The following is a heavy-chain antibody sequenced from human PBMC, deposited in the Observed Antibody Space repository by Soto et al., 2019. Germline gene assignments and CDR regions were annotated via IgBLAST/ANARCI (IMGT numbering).Heavy chain of an antibody. CDR3: ARVPPKYSGSYFSYYYYYGMDV. D-gene: IGHD1-26*01. J-gene: IGHJ6*02. Sequence: QVQLVESGGGVVQPGRSLRLSCAASGFTFSSYAMHWVRQAPGKGLEWVAVISYDGSNKYYADSVKGRFTISRDNSKNTLYLQMNSLRADDTAVYYCARVPPKYSGSYFSYYYYYGMDVWGQGTTVTVSS. V-gene: IGHV3-30-3*01. CDR1: GFTFSSYA. CDR2: ISYDGSNK.